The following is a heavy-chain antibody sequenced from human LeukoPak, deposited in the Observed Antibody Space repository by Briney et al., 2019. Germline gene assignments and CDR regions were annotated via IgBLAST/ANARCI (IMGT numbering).Heavy chain of an antibody. CDR3: ARHYDSSGYSLDY. V-gene: IGHV3-7*01. CDR1: GFTFSSYW. CDR2: IKQDGSQK. J-gene: IGHJ4*02. Sequence: GGSLRVSCAASGFTFSSYWMTRVRQAPGKGLEWVANIKQDGSQKYYVDSVKGRFTISRDNAKNSLYLQMNSLRAEDTAVYYCARHYDSSGYSLDYWGQGTLVTVSS. D-gene: IGHD3-22*01.